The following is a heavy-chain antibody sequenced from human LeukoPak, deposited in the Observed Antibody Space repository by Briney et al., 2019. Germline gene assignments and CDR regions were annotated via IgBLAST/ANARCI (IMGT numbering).Heavy chain of an antibody. V-gene: IGHV3-74*01. CDR3: ARYHLGSYFRDPFDH. D-gene: IGHD3-10*01. CDR1: GFTFSSYW. CDR2: INGDGRNI. J-gene: IGHJ4*02. Sequence: GGSLRLSCVASGFTFSSYWMHWVRQDPRKGLVWVSRINGDGRNINYADSVRGRFTISRDNAKNTLYLQMDSLRAEDTAVYYCARYHLGSYFRDPFDHWGQGTLVTVSS.